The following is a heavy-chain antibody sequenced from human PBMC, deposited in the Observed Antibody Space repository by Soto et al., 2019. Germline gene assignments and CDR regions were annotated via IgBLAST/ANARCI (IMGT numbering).Heavy chain of an antibody. Sequence: SGPTLVNPTQTLTLTCTFSGFSLSTSGVGVGWIRQPPGKALEWLALIYWNDDKRYGPSLKSRLTITKDTSKNQVVLTMTNMDPVDTATYYCARADPFGWYSSSSRGNWFDPWGQGTLVTVSS. D-gene: IGHD6-6*01. V-gene: IGHV2-5*01. CDR3: ARADPFGWYSSSSRGNWFDP. CDR1: GFSLSTSGVG. J-gene: IGHJ5*02. CDR2: IYWNDDK.